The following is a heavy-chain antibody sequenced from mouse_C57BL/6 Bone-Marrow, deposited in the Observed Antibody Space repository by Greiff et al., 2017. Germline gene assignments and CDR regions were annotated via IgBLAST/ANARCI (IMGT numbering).Heavy chain of an antibody. J-gene: IGHJ3*01. CDR2: ISSGGDYI. V-gene: IGHV5-9-1*02. CDR1: GFPFSGYA. Sequence: DVMLVESGEGLVKPGGSLKLSCAASGFPFSGYAMSWVRQTPEKRLEWVAYISSGGDYIYYADTVMGRFTISRENARNTLYLQMSSVKTEDTAMYYCTRAGFAYWGQGSLVTVSA. CDR3: TRAGFAY.